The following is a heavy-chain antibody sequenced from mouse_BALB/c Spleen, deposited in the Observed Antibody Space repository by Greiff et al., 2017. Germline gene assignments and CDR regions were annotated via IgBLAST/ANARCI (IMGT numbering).Heavy chain of an antibody. CDR3: ASNTVVDY. Sequence: VQLQQSGADLVKPGASVKLSCKASGFTFTSYDINWVSQTPEQGLEWIGWIFPGDGSTKYNEKFKGKATLTTDKSSSTAYMQLSRLTSEDSAVYCCASNTVVDYWGQGTTLTVSS. CDR2: IFPGDGST. V-gene: IGHV1S56*01. CDR1: GFTFTSYD. J-gene: IGHJ2*01. D-gene: IGHD1-1*01.